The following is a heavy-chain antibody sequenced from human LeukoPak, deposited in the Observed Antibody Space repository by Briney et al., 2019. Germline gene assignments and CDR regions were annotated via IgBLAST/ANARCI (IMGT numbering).Heavy chain of an antibody. CDR2: INKDGSTT. Sequence: AGSLRLSCAASGFTFSNHWMHWVSQVPGKVLLWVSRINKDGSTTDYADSVKGRFTISRDNAKNTLFLQMSSLRAEDTALYYCAREVAATGRYFEYWGQGTLVTVSS. D-gene: IGHD5-12*01. CDR1: GFTFSNHW. J-gene: IGHJ4*02. V-gene: IGHV3-74*01. CDR3: AREVAATGRYFEY.